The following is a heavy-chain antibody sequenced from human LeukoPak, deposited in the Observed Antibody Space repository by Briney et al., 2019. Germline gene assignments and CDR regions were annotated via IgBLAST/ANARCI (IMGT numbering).Heavy chain of an antibody. V-gene: IGHV1-2*06. D-gene: IGHD3-10*01. CDR3: VRDGSGDRGDY. CDR1: GYTFTGYY. Sequence: ASVKVSCKASGYTFTGYYMHWVRQAPGQGLELRGRINPNSGGTNYAQKFQGRVTMTRDTSISTAYMELSRLRSDDTAVYYCVRDGSGDRGDYWGQGTLVTVSS. CDR2: INPNSGGT. J-gene: IGHJ4*02.